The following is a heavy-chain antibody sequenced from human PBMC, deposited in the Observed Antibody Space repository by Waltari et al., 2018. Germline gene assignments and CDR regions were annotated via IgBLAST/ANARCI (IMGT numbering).Heavy chain of an antibody. CDR3: AREYSSFEPIFDY. CDR1: DDSFSKYY. Sequence: QVQLQQWGAGLLKPSETLSVTCEVFDDSFSKYYWVWIRQSPGKGLEWIGEINRSGRTNSNPSRKGQVTISLDMSKKQVSLRVTSVTAADTAVYYCAREYSSFEPIFDYWGRGTLVTVSS. J-gene: IGHJ4*02. CDR2: INRSGRT. V-gene: IGHV4-34*02. D-gene: IGHD5-12*01.